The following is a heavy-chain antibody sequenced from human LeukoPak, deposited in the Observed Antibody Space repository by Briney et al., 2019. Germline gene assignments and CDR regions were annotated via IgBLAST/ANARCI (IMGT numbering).Heavy chain of an antibody. V-gene: IGHV4-59*01. J-gene: IGHJ4*02. CDR2: IYYSGST. D-gene: IGHD6-6*01. CDR1: GGSISSYY. CDR3: ARVMDSSSSSGDY. Sequence: SSETLSLTCTVSGGSISSYYWSWIRQPPGKGLELIGYIYYSGSTNYNPSLKSRVTISVDTSKNQFSLKLSSVTAADTAVYYCARVMDSSSSSGDYWGQGTLVTVSS.